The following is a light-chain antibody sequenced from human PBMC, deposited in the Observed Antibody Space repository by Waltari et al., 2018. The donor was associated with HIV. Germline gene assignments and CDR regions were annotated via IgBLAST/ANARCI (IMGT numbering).Light chain of an antibody. CDR2: SNN. J-gene: IGLJ3*02. Sequence: QSVLTQPPSASGTPGHRVTISCSGSSSNIGSINWYQQLPGTAPKLLIYSNNQRPSGGPDRSSGSRSCTAASLAISGLQSGDVADYYGAAWDDSLNGNWVFGGGTKLTVL. V-gene: IGLV1-44*01. CDR3: AAWDDSLNGNWV. CDR1: SSNIGS.